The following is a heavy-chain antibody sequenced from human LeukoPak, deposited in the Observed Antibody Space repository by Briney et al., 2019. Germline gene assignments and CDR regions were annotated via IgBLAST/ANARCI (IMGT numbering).Heavy chain of an antibody. CDR1: GFTFSSYA. CDR3: AVSQLATILETFDY. Sequence: GGSLRLSCTASGFTFSSYAMSWVRQAPGKGLEWVSAISGSGGSTYYADSVKGRFTISRDNSKNTLYLQMNSLRAEDTAVYYCAVSQLATILETFDYWGQGTLVTVSS. CDR2: ISGSGGST. V-gene: IGHV3-23*01. J-gene: IGHJ4*02. D-gene: IGHD5-12*01.